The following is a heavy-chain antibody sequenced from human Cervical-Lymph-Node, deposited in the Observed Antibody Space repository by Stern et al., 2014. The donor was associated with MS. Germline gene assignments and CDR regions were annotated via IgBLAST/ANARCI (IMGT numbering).Heavy chain of an antibody. V-gene: IGHV3-21*01. CDR2: IISTATYI. J-gene: IGHJ4*02. CDR3: AKYCSDSICNGFDH. D-gene: IGHD2-15*01. Sequence: EVQLEESGGGLVKPGGSLRLSCAASGFTFSRYSMNWVRQAPGKGLEWVSSIISTATYISYSDSASGRFTTSRDNAKTGLFLQMNSLRVEDTAVYYCAKYCSDSICNGFDHWGQGALVTVSS. CDR1: GFTFSRYS.